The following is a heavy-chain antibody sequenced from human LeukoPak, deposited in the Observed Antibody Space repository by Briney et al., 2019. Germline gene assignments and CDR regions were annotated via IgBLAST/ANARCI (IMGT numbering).Heavy chain of an antibody. J-gene: IGHJ4*02. CDR1: GFTFSALY. CDR2: LKGDNGDI. Sequence: GGSLRLSCAASGFTFSALYMSWIRQTPGKGLEYLSYLKGDNGDINYADSVRGRFTISRDNTKNSLYLQMNNLRAEDTAVYYCARVLRGYASYEGNWGQGTLVTVSS. D-gene: IGHD5-12*01. V-gene: IGHV3-11*06. CDR3: ARVLRGYASYEGN.